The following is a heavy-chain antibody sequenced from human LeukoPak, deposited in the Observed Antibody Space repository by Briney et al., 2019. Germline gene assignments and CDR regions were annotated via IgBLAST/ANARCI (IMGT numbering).Heavy chain of an antibody. D-gene: IGHD2/OR15-2a*01. CDR2: IYHSGST. CDR3: ARHRLYHNWFDP. CDR1: GGSISSYY. V-gene: IGHV4-59*08. Sequence: SETLSLTCTVSGGSISSYYWSWIRQPPGKGLEWIGYIYHSGSTYYNPSLKSRVTISVDRSKNQFSLKLSSVTAADTAVYYCARHRLYHNWFDPWGQGTLVTVSS. J-gene: IGHJ5*02.